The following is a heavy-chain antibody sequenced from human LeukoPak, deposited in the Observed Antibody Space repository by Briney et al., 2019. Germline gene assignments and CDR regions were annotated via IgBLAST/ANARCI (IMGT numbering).Heavy chain of an antibody. V-gene: IGHV3-48*03. CDR3: ARGASFYDNSDSSGY. CDR1: GFTFSSYD. CDR2: ISRSGKST. Sequence: GGSLRLSCAASGFTFSSYDMKWVRQAPGKGLEWVSYISRSGKSTYYGDSVKGRFTISRDNAKNSLFLQMNSLRAEDTAIYYCARGASFYDNSDSSGYWGQGTLVTVSS. D-gene: IGHD3-22*01. J-gene: IGHJ4*02.